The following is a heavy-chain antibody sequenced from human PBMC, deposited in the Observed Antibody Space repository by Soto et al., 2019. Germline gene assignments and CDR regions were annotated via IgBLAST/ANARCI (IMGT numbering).Heavy chain of an antibody. J-gene: IGHJ3*02. V-gene: IGHV3-9*01. CDR1: GFTCDDYA. CDR2: ISWNSGSI. CDR3: AKATTIFGVVIILDAFDI. Sequence: EVQLVESGGGLVQPGRSLRLSCAASGFTCDDYAMHWVRQAPGKGLEWVSGISWNSGSIGYADSVKGRFTISRDNAKNSLYLQMNSLRAEDTALYYCAKATTIFGVVIILDAFDIWGQGTMVTVSS. D-gene: IGHD3-3*01.